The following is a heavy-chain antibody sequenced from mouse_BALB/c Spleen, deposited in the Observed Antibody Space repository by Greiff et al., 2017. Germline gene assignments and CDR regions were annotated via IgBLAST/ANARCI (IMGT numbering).Heavy chain of an antibody. CDR1: GYTFTSYW. J-gene: IGHJ4*01. V-gene: IGHV1S22*01. Sequence: LQQPGSELVRPGASVKLSCKASGYTFTSYWMHWVKQRPGQGLEWIGNIYPGSGSTNYDEKFKSKATLTVDTSSSTAYMQLSSLTSEDSAVYYCTRGSRYGNYFYAMDFWGPGTSVTVSS. D-gene: IGHD2-1*01. CDR2: IYPGSGST. CDR3: TRGSRYGNYFYAMDF.